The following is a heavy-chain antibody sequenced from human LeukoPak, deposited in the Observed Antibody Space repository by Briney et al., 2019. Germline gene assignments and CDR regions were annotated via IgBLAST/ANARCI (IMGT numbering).Heavy chain of an antibody. V-gene: IGHV3-48*03. Sequence: GGSLRLSCEASGFSFSTREMNWVRQAPEKGPEWVSYIISSGSTIYYADSVQGRFATSRDNAKNLLFLEMNSLRPEDTAVYYCARIDRDCYYMDVWGIGTLVTVSS. CDR1: GFSFSTRE. CDR2: IISSGSTI. CDR3: ARIDRDCYYMDV. J-gene: IGHJ6*03.